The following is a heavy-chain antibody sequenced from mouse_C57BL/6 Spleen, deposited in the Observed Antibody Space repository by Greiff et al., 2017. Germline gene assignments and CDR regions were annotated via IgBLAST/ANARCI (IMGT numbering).Heavy chain of an antibody. Sequence: VQLQQSGAELVRPGASVKLSCTASGFNIKDDYMHWVKQRPEQGLEWIGWIDPENGDTEYASKFQGKATITADPSSNTAYLQLSSLTSEDTAVYYCTTQIYYDAMDYWGQGTSVTVSS. J-gene: IGHJ4*01. V-gene: IGHV14-4*01. CDR1: GFNIKDDY. CDR3: TTQIYYDAMDY. CDR2: IDPENGDT. D-gene: IGHD2-1*01.